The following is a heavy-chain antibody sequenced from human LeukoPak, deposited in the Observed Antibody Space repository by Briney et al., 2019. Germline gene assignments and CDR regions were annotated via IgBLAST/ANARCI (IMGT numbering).Heavy chain of an antibody. CDR2: INPNSGGT. CDR1: GYTFTGYY. V-gene: IGHV1-2*02. CDR3: ARDSGAPGVAATPRTYYYYYYMDV. J-gene: IGHJ6*03. D-gene: IGHD2-15*01. Sequence: GASVKVSCKASGYTFTGYYMHWVRQAPGQGLEWMGWINPNSGGTNYAQKFQGRVTMTRDTSISTAYMELSRLRSDDTAVYYCARDSGAPGVAATPRTYYYYYYMDVWGKGTTVTVSS.